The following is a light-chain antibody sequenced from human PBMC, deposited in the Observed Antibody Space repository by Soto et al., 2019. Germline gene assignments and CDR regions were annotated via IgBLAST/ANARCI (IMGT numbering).Light chain of an antibody. CDR2: KAS. CDR3: QQYNSYRA. CDR1: QSIDTW. V-gene: IGKV1-5*03. J-gene: IGKJ1*01. Sequence: DIQMTQFPSILSASVGDRVTITCRASQSIDTWLAWHQQKPGKAPKLLISKASNLESGVPSRFSGSGSGTEFTLTISSLQPDDFATYYCQQYNSYRAFGQGTKV.